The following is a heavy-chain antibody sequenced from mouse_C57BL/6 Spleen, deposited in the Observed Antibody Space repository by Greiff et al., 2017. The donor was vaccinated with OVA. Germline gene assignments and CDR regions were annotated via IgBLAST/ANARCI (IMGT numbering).Heavy chain of an antibody. D-gene: IGHD1-1*01. J-gene: IGHJ4*01. V-gene: IGHV7-3*01. CDR3: ARIDYGSSYYAMDY. CDR1: GFTFTDYY. Sequence: DVMLVESGGGLVQPGGSLSLSCAASGFTFTDYYMSWVRQPPGKALEWLGFIRNKANGYTTEYSASVKGRFTISRDNSQSILYLHMHALRAEDSADYYSARIDYGSSYYAMDYWGQGTSVTVSS. CDR2: IRNKANGYTT.